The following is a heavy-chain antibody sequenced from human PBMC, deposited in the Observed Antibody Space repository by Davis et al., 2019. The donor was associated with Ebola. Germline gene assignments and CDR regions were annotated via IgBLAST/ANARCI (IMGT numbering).Heavy chain of an antibody. V-gene: IGHV1-2*06. J-gene: IGHJ6*04. CDR3: AREGDYTAYYDFWRGRGMDV. D-gene: IGHD3-3*01. CDR1: GYTFTGYY. CDR2: INPNSGGT. Sequence: AASVKVSCKASGYTFTGYYMHWVRQPPRQGLEWLGRINPNSGGTNYAQKFQGRVTMTRDTSISTAYMELSRLRSDDTAVYYCAREGDYTAYYDFWRGRGMDVWGKGTTVTVSS.